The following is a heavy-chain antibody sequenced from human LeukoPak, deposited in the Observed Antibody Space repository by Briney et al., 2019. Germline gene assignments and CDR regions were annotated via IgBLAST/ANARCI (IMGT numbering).Heavy chain of an antibody. CDR1: GGSISGYY. Sequence: PSETLSLTCAVDGGSISGYYWSWVRQPPGEGLEWIGEINHSGSVNYNPSLKSRVTITVDTSKNQFSLKLSSVTAADTAMYSCARGIYGDYYLDHWGQGTPVTVFS. D-gene: IGHD4-17*01. J-gene: IGHJ4*02. CDR2: INHSGSV. V-gene: IGHV4-34*01. CDR3: ARGIYGDYYLDH.